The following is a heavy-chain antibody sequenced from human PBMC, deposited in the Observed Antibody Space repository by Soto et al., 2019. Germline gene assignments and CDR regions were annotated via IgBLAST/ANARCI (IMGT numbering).Heavy chain of an antibody. D-gene: IGHD3-9*01. CDR1: GGSISSYY. CDR2: IYYSGST. V-gene: IGHV4-59*12. CDR3: ARDPRMNYDILTGYHIPPDY. Sequence: SETLSLTCTVSGGSISSYYWSWIRQPPGKGLEWIGYIYYSGSTNYNPSLKSRVTISVDKSKNQFSLKLSSVTAADTAVYYCARDPRMNYDILTGYHIPPDYWGQGTLVTVSS. J-gene: IGHJ4*02.